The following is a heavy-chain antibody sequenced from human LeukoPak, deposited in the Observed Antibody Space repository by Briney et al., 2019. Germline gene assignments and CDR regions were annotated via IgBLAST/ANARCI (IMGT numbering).Heavy chain of an antibody. CDR1: GYTFASYA. V-gene: IGHV1-3*01. Sequence: GASVKVSCKASGYTFASYAMHWVRQAPGQRLEWMGWINAGNGNTKYSQKFQGRVTITRDTSASTAYMELSSLRSEDTAVYYCARVRWELRAFDIWGQGTMVTVSP. D-gene: IGHD1-26*01. CDR3: ARVRWELRAFDI. J-gene: IGHJ3*02. CDR2: INAGNGNT.